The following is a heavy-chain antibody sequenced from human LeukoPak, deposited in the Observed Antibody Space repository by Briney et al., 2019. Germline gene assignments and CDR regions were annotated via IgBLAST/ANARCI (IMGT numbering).Heavy chain of an antibody. V-gene: IGHV3-30*18. CDR2: ISYDGIYK. D-gene: IGHD2-21*02. Sequence: GGSLRLSCAASGXTFSNYGMHWVRQAPGKGLEWVSLISYDGIYKYYGDSVKGRFTISRDNSKNTLYLQMNSLRAEDTALYYCAKDGAAYCGGDCYSDYWGQGTLVTVSS. J-gene: IGHJ4*02. CDR1: GXTFSNYG. CDR3: AKDGAAYCGGDCYSDY.